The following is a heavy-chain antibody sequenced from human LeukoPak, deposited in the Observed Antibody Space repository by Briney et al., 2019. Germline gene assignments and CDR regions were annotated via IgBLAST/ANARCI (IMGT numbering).Heavy chain of an antibody. CDR1: GFTFSSYA. CDR3: AKDKDYYDRSGYYYGEGDYFDY. D-gene: IGHD3-22*01. CDR2: ISGSGGST. J-gene: IGHJ4*02. V-gene: IGHV3-23*01. Sequence: GGSLRLSCAASGFTFSSYAMSWVRQAPGKGLEWVSAISGSGGSTYYADSVKGRFTISRDNSKNTLYLKMNSLRAEDTAVYYCAKDKDYYDRSGYYYGEGDYFDYWGQGTLVTVSS.